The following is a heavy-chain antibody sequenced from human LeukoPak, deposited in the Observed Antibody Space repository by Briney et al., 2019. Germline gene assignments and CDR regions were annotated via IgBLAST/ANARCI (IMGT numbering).Heavy chain of an antibody. V-gene: IGHV4-39*01. J-gene: IGHJ4*02. D-gene: IGHD3-22*01. Sequence: SETLSLTCTVSGGSISSSSYYWGWIRQPPGKGLEWIGSIYYSGSTYYSPSLKSRVTISVDTSKNQFSPKLSSVTAADTAVYYCARASYSYDISGWVPFDYWGQGTLVTVSS. CDR1: GGSISSSSYY. CDR2: IYYSGST. CDR3: ARASYSYDISGWVPFDY.